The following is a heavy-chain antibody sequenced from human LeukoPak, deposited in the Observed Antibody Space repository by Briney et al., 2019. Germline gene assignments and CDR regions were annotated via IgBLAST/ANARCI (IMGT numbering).Heavy chain of an antibody. Sequence: PSETLSLTCTVSGGSISSSSYYWGWIRQPPGKGLEWIGSIYYSGSTYYNPSLKSRVTISVDTSKSQFSLKLSSVTAADTAVYYCARGYYYGSGSSKYNWFDPWGQGTLVTVSS. V-gene: IGHV4-39*07. D-gene: IGHD3-10*01. CDR1: GGSISSSSYY. J-gene: IGHJ5*02. CDR2: IYYSGST. CDR3: ARGYYYGSGSSKYNWFDP.